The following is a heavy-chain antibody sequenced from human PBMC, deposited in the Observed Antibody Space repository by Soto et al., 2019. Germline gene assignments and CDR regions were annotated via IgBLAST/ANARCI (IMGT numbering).Heavy chain of an antibody. D-gene: IGHD6-13*01. V-gene: IGHV4-39*01. CDR3: ARHGAYSTSVYYYYGMDV. CDR1: GGFINNSAYY. Sequence: QVHLQESGPGLVKPSETLSLTCTVSGGFINNSAYYWGWIRKPPGKGLDWIASGYYGGRTYYNPSLKSRVTFSLDTSKSRFSLELSSVTAADTAVYYCARHGAYSTSVYYYYGMDVWGQGTTVTVSS. CDR2: GYYGGRT. J-gene: IGHJ6*02.